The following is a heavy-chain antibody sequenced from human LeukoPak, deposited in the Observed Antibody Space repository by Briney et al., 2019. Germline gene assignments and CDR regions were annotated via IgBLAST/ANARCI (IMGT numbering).Heavy chain of an antibody. V-gene: IGHV1-18*01. CDR3: ARATYDSRGYYFDY. Sequence: ASVKVSCKASGYTFTTYGISRVRQAPGQGLEWMGWISAYNGNTNYAQKLQGRVTITTDTSTSTAYMELRSLRSEDTAVYYCARATYDSRGYYFDYWGQGTLVTVSS. CDR2: ISAYNGNT. D-gene: IGHD3-22*01. J-gene: IGHJ4*02. CDR1: GYTFTTYG.